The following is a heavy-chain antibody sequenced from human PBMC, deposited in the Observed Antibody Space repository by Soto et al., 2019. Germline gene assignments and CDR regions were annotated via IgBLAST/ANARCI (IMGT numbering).Heavy chain of an antibody. CDR2: ISGSGGST. CDR3: AKVPAVTTRYNWFDP. V-gene: IGHV3-23*01. Sequence: GGSLRLSCAASGFTFSSYAMSWVRQAPGKGLEWVSAISGSGGSTYYADSVKGRFTISRDNSKNTLYLQMNSLRAEDTAVYYCAKVPAVTTRYNWFDPWGQGTLVAVSS. D-gene: IGHD4-4*01. CDR1: GFTFSSYA. J-gene: IGHJ5*02.